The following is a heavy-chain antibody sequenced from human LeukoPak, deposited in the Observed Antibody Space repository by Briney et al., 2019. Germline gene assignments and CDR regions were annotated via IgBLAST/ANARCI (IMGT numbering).Heavy chain of an antibody. CDR1: GFTSSSRDW. V-gene: IGHV3-7*01. J-gene: IGHJ6*03. CDR2: IKQDGSYT. D-gene: IGHD6-13*01. Sequence: AGSLRLSCAASGFTSSSRDWMTWVRQPPGEGLEWVANIKQDGSYTNYVHSVKGRFTISRDNAKNSVALQITSLRVEDTAVYYCARVAAAGTGIFVNFYYSMDIWGKGTTVTISS. CDR3: ARVAAAGTGIFVNFYYSMDI.